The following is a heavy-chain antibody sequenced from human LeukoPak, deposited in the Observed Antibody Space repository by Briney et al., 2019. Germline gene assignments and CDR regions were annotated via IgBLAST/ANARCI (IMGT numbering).Heavy chain of an antibody. CDR1: GFTFSSYW. V-gene: IGHV3-7*01. Sequence: GGSLRLSCAASGFTFSSYWMSWVRQAPGKGLEWVANIKQDGSEKYYVDSVKGRFTISRDNSKNTLYLQMNSLRAEDTAAYYCARDGSLGYRCGYRYYYGMDVWGQGTTVTVSS. D-gene: IGHD5-18*01. J-gene: IGHJ6*02. CDR2: IKQDGSEK. CDR3: ARDGSLGYRCGYRYYYGMDV.